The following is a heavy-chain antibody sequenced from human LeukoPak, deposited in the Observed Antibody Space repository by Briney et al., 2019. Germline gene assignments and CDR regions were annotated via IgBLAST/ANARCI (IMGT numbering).Heavy chain of an antibody. D-gene: IGHD1-26*01. V-gene: IGHV1-18*01. CDR2: ISAYNGNT. J-gene: IGHJ5*02. Sequence: ASVTVSCKASGYTFTNYGISWVRQAPGQGLEWMGWISAYNGNTNYAQKFQGRVTMTRDTSISTAYMELSRLRSDDTAVYYCARAPETWELLAGGFDPWGQGTLVTVSS. CDR3: ARAPETWELLAGGFDP. CDR1: GYTFTNYG.